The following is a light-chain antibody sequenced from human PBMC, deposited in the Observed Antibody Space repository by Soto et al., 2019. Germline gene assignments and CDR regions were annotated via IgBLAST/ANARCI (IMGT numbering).Light chain of an antibody. CDR2: EVS. V-gene: IGLV2-23*02. J-gene: IGLJ2*01. CDR3: WEYAGNSTVV. Sequence: QSALTQPASVSGSPGQSITISCTGTSSDVGSYNLVSWYQQHPGNAPKLMIYEVSKRPSGVSNRFSGSKSGNTASLTISGLQAEDEDDYYCWEYAGNSTVVFGGGTKLTVL. CDR1: SSDVGSYNL.